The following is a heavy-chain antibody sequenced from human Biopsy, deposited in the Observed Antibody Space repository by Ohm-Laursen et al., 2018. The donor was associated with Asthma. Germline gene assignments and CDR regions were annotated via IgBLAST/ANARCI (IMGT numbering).Heavy chain of an antibody. V-gene: IGHV4-39*01. CDR3: ARHWDWGSFFDY. J-gene: IGHJ4*02. CDR1: GGSMSSSSYY. CDR2: ISYTGSA. Sequence: GTLSLTCTVSGGSMSSSSYYWGWIRQPPGKGLEWMGSISYTGSAYHNPSLKRRVPISVDTSKNHFSLKLSSVTAADTAVYYCARHWDWGSFFDYWGQGTPVTVSS. D-gene: IGHD7-27*01.